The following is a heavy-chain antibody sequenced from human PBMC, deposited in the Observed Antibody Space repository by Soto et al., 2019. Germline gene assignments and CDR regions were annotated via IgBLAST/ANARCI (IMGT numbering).Heavy chain of an antibody. J-gene: IGHJ4*02. V-gene: IGHV1-2*04. Sequence: ASVKVSCKASGYTFTGYYMHWVRQAPGQGLEWMGWINPNSGGTNYAQKFQGWVTMTRDTSISTAYMELSRLRSDDTAVYYCARVFERGSASFDYWGQGTLVTVSS. D-gene: IGHD3-16*01. CDR1: GYTFTGYY. CDR2: INPNSGGT. CDR3: ARVFERGSASFDY.